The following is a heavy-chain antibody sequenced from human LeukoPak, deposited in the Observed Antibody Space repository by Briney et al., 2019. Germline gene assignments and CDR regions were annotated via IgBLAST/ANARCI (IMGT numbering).Heavy chain of an antibody. CDR1: GGTFSSYA. D-gene: IGHD3-22*01. CDR2: IIPIFGTA. CDR3: ARDSYYHDSSGYYYFDY. V-gene: IGHV1-69*13. J-gene: IGHJ4*02. Sequence: SVKVSCKASGGTFSSYAISWVRQAPGQGLEWMGGIIPIFGTANYAQKFQGRVTITADESTSTAYMELSSLRSEDTAVYYCARDSYYHDSSGYYYFDYWGQGTLVTVSS.